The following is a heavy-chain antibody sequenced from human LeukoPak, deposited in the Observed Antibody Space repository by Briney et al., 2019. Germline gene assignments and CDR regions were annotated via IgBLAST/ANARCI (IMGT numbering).Heavy chain of an antibody. CDR1: GFTFSSYS. V-gene: IGHV3-21*01. CDR2: ISSSSSYI. D-gene: IGHD4-17*01. CDR3: ARGGYGDYTTGY. J-gene: IGHJ4*02. Sequence: PGGSLRLSCAASGFTFSSYSMNWVRQAPGRGLEWVSSISSSSSYIYYADSVKGRFTISRDNAKNSLYLQMNSLRAEDTAVYYCARGGYGDYTTGYWGQGTLVTVSS.